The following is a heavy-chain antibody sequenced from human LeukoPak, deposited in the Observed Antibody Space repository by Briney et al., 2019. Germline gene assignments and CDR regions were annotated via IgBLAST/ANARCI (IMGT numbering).Heavy chain of an antibody. V-gene: IGHV4-30-2*01. D-gene: IGHD3-10*01. J-gene: IGHJ5*02. CDR1: GGSISSGGYS. Sequence: SETLSLTCAVSGGSISSGGYSWSWIRQPPGTGLEWIGYIYHSGSTYYNPSLKSRVTISVDKSKNQFSLNLSSVTAADTAVYYCARDSSDRWFDPWGQGTLLTVSS. CDR3: ARDSSDRWFDP. CDR2: IYHSGST.